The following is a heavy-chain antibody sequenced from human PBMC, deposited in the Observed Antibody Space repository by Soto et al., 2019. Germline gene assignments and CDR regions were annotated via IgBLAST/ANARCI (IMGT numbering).Heavy chain of an antibody. D-gene: IGHD6-6*01. CDR1: GGSISSGDYY. CDR2: IYYSGST. V-gene: IGHV4-30-4*01. CDR3: ASLVEYSSSPGWFDP. Sequence: SETLSLTCTVSGGSISSGDYYWSWIRQPPGKGLEWIGYIYYSGSTYYNPSLKSRVTISVDTSKNQFSLKLSSVTAADTAVYYCASLVEYSSSPGWFDPWGQGTLVTVSS. J-gene: IGHJ5*02.